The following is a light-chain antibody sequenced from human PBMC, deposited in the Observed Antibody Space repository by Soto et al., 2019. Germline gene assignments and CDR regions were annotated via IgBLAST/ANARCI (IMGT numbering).Light chain of an antibody. V-gene: IGLV2-23*02. Sequence: QSALTQPASVSGSPGQSITISCTGTYNLVSWYQQHPGKAPKLMISEVNKRPSGVSYRFSGSKSGNTASLTISALQAEDEADYFCCSYAGNRRVFGGGTQLTVL. CDR2: EVN. J-gene: IGLJ3*02. CDR1: YNL. CDR3: CSYAGNRRV.